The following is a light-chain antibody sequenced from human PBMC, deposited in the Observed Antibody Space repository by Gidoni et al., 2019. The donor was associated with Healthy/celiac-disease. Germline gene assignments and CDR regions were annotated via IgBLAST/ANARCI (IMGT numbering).Light chain of an antibody. CDR1: SSNIGAGYD. CDR2: GNS. Sequence: QSVLTQPPSVSEAPGQRGTISGTGSSSNIGAGYDVHWYQQLPGTAPKLLIYGNSNRPSGVPDRFSGSKSGTSASLAITGLQAEDEADYYCQSYDSSLSGVVFGGGTKLTVL. CDR3: QSYDSSLSGVV. V-gene: IGLV1-40*01. J-gene: IGLJ2*01.